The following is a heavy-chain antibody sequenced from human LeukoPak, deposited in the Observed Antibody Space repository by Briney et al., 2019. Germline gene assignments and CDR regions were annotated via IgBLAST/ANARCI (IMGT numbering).Heavy chain of an antibody. V-gene: IGHV3-23*01. CDR1: GFTFSSYA. D-gene: IGHD3-3*01. CDR3: AKRFLEWFGLYAFDI. J-gene: IGHJ3*02. Sequence: TGGSLRLSCAASGFTFSSYAMSWVRQAPGRGLEWVSAISGSGGSTYYADSVKGRFTISRDNSKNTLYLQMNSLRAEDTAVYYCAKRFLEWFGLYAFDIWGQGTMVTVSS. CDR2: ISGSGGST.